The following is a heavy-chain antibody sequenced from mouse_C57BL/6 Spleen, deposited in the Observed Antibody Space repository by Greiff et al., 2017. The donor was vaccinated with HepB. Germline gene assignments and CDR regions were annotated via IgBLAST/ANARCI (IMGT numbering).Heavy chain of an antibody. D-gene: IGHD2-4*01. CDR3: EKHYDYDGPWFAY. CDR2: INPNNGGT. V-gene: IGHV1-26*01. J-gene: IGHJ3*01. Sequence: EVQLQQSGPELVKPGASVKISCKASGYTFTDYYMNWVKQSHGKSLEWIGDINPNNGGTSYNQKFKGKATLTVDKSSSTAYMELRSLTSEDSAVYYCEKHYDYDGPWFAYWGQGTLVTVSA. CDR1: GYTFTDYY.